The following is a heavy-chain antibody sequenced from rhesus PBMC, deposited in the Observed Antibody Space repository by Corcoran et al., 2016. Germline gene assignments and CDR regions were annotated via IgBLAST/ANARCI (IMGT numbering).Heavy chain of an antibody. CDR3: ARYDEYGLDS. Sequence: QVQLQESGPGLVKPSETLSLTCAVSGGSFSSYWWSWIRQPPGKGLEWIGEINGNSGSTNYHPSLKRRVTISKDASKNQFSLKLSSVTAADTAVYYCARYDEYGLDSWGQGVVVTVSS. CDR2: INGNSGST. V-gene: IGHV4-80*01. D-gene: IGHD3-9*01. J-gene: IGHJ6*01. CDR1: GGSFSSYW.